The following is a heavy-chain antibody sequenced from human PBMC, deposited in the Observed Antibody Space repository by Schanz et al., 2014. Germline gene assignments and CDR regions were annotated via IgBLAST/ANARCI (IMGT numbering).Heavy chain of an antibody. J-gene: IGHJ1*01. CDR2: INNSGST. CDR3: ARDERDLPRSLFVF. D-gene: IGHD3-3*01. V-gene: IGHV4-4*02. CDR1: GGFISSINW. Sequence: QVQLQESGPGLVKPSGTLSLTCAVSGGFISSINWWSWVRQSPGTGLEWIGEINNSGSTNYNPSLKSRVTISLHNPNRKFPLPLNAVTAADTAVYYCARDERDLPRSLFVFWGQGTLVTVSS.